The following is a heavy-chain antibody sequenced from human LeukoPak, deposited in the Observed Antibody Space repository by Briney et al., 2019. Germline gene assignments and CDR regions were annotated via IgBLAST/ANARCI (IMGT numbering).Heavy chain of an antibody. V-gene: IGHV4-39*01. CDR3: ARGSLRARAFDI. J-gene: IGHJ3*02. D-gene: IGHD1-26*01. CDR1: GGSITSTSYY. CDR2: IYYSGST. Sequence: SETLSLTCTVSGGSITSTSYYWGWIRQPPGKGLEWIGNIYYSGSTYYNPSLTSRVTISVDTSKNQFSLKLSSVTAADTAVYYCARGSLRARAFDIWGQGTMVTVSS.